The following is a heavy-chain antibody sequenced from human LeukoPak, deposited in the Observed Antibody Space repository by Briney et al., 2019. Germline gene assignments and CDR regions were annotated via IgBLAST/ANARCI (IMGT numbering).Heavy chain of an antibody. Sequence: PGGSLGLSCAASGFTFSSYAMSWVRQAPGKGLEWVSAISGSGGSTYYADSVKGRFTISRDNSKNTLYLQMNSLRAEDTAVYYCANPGGVVVIRLFAFDIWGQGTMVTVSS. D-gene: IGHD3-22*01. CDR3: ANPGGVVVIRLFAFDI. CDR1: GFTFSSYA. V-gene: IGHV3-23*01. J-gene: IGHJ3*02. CDR2: ISGSGGST.